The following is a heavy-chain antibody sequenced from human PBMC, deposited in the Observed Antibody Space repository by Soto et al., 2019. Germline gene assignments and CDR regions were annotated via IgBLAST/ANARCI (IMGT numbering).Heavy chain of an antibody. CDR3: ARSSSWYSGFDY. V-gene: IGHV3-13*01. D-gene: IGHD6-13*01. CDR1: GFTFSSYD. J-gene: IGHJ4*02. Sequence: GGSLRLSCAASGFTFSSYDMHWVRQATGKGLEWVSAIGTAGDTYYPGSVKGRFTISRENAKNSLYLQMNSLRAGDTAVYYCARSSSWYSGFDYWGQGTLVTVSS. CDR2: IGTAGDT.